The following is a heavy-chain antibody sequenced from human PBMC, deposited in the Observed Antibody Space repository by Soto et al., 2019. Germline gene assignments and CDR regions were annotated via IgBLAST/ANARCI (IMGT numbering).Heavy chain of an antibody. CDR2: ISAGGVAT. CDR3: ANGRESDGAYRPLDN. D-gene: IGHD3-16*01. V-gene: IGHV3-23*01. J-gene: IGHJ4*02. Sequence: QAGGSLRLSCAASGFTFSSYAMSWVRQAPGKGLEWVSAISAGGVATNHADSVKGRFTISRDNSKNTLYLQMNNLRAEDTALYYFANGRESDGAYRPLDNWGQGNLGTVSS. CDR1: GFTFSSYA.